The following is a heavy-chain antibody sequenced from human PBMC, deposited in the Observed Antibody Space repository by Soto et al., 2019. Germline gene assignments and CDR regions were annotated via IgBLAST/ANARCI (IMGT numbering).Heavy chain of an antibody. CDR3: SRPPYCSGGGGYGRGSSRFVP. D-gene: IGHD2-15*01. CDR2: INNSGST. Sequence: QVQLQQWGAGLLKPSETLSLTCAVYGGSFSGYYWSWIRQPPGKGLEWIGEINNSGSTNYNPSLQGRVTMSVDTSKNQFSLRLSSVTAAYTAGYYCSRPPYCSGGGGYGRGSSRFVPWGQGTLVTVSS. J-gene: IGHJ5*02. CDR1: GGSFSGYY. V-gene: IGHV4-34*01.